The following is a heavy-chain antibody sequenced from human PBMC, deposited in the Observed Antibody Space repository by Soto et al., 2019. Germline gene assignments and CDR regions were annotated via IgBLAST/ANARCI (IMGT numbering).Heavy chain of an antibody. CDR2: IYYSGST. Sequence: QVQLQESGPGLVKPSQTLSLTCTVSGGSISSGDYYWCWIRQPPGKGLEWIGYIYYSGSTYYNPSIKSRVTISVDTSKNQFSLKLSSVTAADTAVYYCARAQGSGFLVSWGQGTLVTVSS. J-gene: IGHJ4*02. D-gene: IGHD3-10*01. CDR3: ARAQGSGFLVS. CDR1: GGSISSGDYY. V-gene: IGHV4-30-4*01.